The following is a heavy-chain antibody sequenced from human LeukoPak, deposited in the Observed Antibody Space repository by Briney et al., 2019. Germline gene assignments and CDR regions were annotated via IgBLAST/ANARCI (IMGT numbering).Heavy chain of an antibody. D-gene: IGHD6-13*01. V-gene: IGHV4-31*03. CDR2: IYYRGSL. Sequence: SETLSLTCTVSGVSITSGGYYWSWMRQHPGKGREGVVYIYYRGSLYHNPSLKSRVTISVDTSKTQFSLKLTSVTAADTAVYYCATYISNWIAFHIWGQGTMVSVSS. J-gene: IGHJ3*02. CDR1: GVSITSGGYY. CDR3: ATYISNWIAFHI.